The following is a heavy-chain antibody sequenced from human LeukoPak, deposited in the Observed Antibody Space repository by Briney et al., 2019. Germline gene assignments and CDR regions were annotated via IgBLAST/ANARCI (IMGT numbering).Heavy chain of an antibody. CDR2: TYYTSKWNN. Sequence: PSQTLSLTCAISGDSVSSNSVAWNWFRQSPSRGLEWLGRTYYTSKWNNDYAVSVQSRIAVNPDTSKNQFSLHLNSVTPDDTAVYYCARQSYRRFDPWGQGTLVTVSS. CDR3: ARQSYRRFDP. CDR1: GDSVSSNSVA. J-gene: IGHJ5*02. V-gene: IGHV6-1*01.